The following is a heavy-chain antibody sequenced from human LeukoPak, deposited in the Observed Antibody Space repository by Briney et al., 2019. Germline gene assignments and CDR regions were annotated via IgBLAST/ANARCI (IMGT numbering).Heavy chain of an antibody. CDR1: GFTFSSYA. CDR2: MYSGGST. J-gene: IGHJ4*02. D-gene: IGHD3-22*01. Sequence: PGGSLRLSCAASGFTFSSYAMSWVRQAPGRGLEWVSTMYSGGSTYYADSVKGRFTISRDSSKNKLYLQMNSLRAEDTAVYYCAKTSDYYFSFDYWGQGTLVTVSS. CDR3: AKTSDYYFSFDY. V-gene: IGHV3-23*05.